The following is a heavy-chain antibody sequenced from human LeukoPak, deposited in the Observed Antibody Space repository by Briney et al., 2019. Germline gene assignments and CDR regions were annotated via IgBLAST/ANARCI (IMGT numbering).Heavy chain of an antibody. CDR2: ISSSGSTI. CDR1: GFTFSGYY. J-gene: IGHJ6*03. D-gene: IGHD2-2*01. Sequence: GGSLRLPCAASGFTFSGYYMSWIRKAPGKGLEWVSYISSSGSTIYYADSVKGRFTISRDNAKNSLYLQMNSLRAEDTAVYYCAGSYCSSTSCRSYYYYYYMDVWGKGTTVTVSS. CDR3: AGSYCSSTSCRSYYYYYYMDV. V-gene: IGHV3-11*04.